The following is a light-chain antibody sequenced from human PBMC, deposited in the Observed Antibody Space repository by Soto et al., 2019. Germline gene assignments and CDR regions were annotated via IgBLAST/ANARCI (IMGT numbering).Light chain of an antibody. J-gene: IGKJ1*01. CDR1: QSVSSSY. CDR2: GAS. Sequence: EMVLTQSPGTLSLSPGERATLSCRASQSVSSSYIAWYQQKPGQAPRLLLYGASNRATGIPDRFSGSASGTDFTLTIRRLEPEDFAVYYCQQYGSPPPWGPFGQGTKVEIK. CDR3: QQYGSPPPWGP. V-gene: IGKV3-20*01.